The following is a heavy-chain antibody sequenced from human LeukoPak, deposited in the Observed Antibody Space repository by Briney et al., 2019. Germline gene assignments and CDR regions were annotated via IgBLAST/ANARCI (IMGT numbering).Heavy chain of an antibody. CDR2: ISDSGDIT. CDR1: GFTFSSYA. J-gene: IGHJ4*02. CDR3: AKDGLVWFGELN. D-gene: IGHD3-10*01. Sequence: PGGSLRLSCAASGFTFSSYAMSWVRQAPGKGLEWVSVISDSGDITYYADSVKGRFTISRGNSKNTLYLQMNSLRAEDTAVYYCAKDGLVWFGELNWGQGTLVTVSS. V-gene: IGHV3-23*01.